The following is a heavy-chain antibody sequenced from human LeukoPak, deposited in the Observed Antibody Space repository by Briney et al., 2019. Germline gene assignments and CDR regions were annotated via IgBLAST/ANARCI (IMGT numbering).Heavy chain of an antibody. CDR2: IKQDGSEK. V-gene: IGHV3-7*01. Sequence: PGGSLRLSCAASGFTVSSYWMSWVRQAPGKGLEWVANIKQDGSEKYYVDSVKGRFTISRDNAKNSLYLQMNSLRAEDTAVYYCARGFYYDSSGLFDYWGQGTLVTVSS. CDR3: ARGFYYDSSGLFDY. J-gene: IGHJ4*02. CDR1: GFTVSSYW. D-gene: IGHD3-22*01.